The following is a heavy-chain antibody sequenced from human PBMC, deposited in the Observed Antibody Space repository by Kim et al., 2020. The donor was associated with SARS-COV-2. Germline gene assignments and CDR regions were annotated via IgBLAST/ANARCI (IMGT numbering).Heavy chain of an antibody. CDR2: IYYTGSS. V-gene: IGHV4-39*07. J-gene: IGHJ4*02. CDR3: ARTTGLWPLDY. Sequence: SETLSLTCTVSGGSVNSSPFHWGWVRQPPGKGLEWIGSIYYTGSSYSTASLKSRVSISIDTSKNQISLRLSSVTAADTAVYYCARTTGLWPLDYWGQGTL. CDR1: GGSVNSSPFH. D-gene: IGHD1-1*01.